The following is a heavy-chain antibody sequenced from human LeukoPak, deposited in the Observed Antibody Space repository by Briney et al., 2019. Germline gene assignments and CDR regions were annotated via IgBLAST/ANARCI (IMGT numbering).Heavy chain of an antibody. V-gene: IGHV1-2*02. CDR3: AREDTAMVKYNWFHP. CDR2: INPNSGGT. CDR1: GYTFTGYY. D-gene: IGHD5-18*01. J-gene: IGHJ5*02. Sequence: ASVKVSCKASGYTFTGYYMHSVRQAPGQGLEWMGWINPNSGGTNYAQKLQGRVTMTTDTSTSTAYMELRSLRSDDTAVYYCAREDTAMVKYNWFHPWGQGTLVTVSS.